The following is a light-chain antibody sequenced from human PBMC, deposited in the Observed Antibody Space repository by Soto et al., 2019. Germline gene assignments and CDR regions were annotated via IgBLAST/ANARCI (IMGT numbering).Light chain of an antibody. CDR2: EVT. CDR3: TSYTGSSTLLL. J-gene: IGLJ2*01. CDR1: SSDVGGYNY. Sequence: QSVLTQPASVSGSPGQSITISCTGTSSDVGGYNYVSWYQQHPGKAPKLMIYEVTNRPSGVSYRFSGSKSGNTASLTISGRQAEDEADYYCTSYTGSSTLLLFGGGTKVTVL. V-gene: IGLV2-14*01.